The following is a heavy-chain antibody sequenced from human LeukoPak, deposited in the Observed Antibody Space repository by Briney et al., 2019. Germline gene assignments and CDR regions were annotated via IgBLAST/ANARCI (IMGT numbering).Heavy chain of an antibody. CDR2: ISGSGGST. D-gene: IGHD1-20*01. Sequence: SGGSLRLSCAPCGFTFSIYAMSWVRQAPGKGLEWVSAISGSGGSTYYADSVKGRFTISRDNSKNTLYLQMPSLRAEDTAVYYCAKVGPRYNWNLAAFDIWGQGTMVPVSS. CDR3: AKVGPRYNWNLAAFDI. CDR1: GFTFSIYA. J-gene: IGHJ3*02. V-gene: IGHV3-23*01.